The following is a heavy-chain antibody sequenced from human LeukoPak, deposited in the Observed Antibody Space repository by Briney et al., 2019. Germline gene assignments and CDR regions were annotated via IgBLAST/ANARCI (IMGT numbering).Heavy chain of an antibody. CDR1: EGTFSSYA. CDR2: IIPIFGTA. CDR3: AREDRAGGDYGDYYYGMDV. J-gene: IGHJ6*02. Sequence: ASVKVSCKASEGTFSSYAISWVRQAPGQGPEWMGGIIPIFGTANYAQKFQGRVTITADESTSTAYMELSSLRSEDTAVYYCAREDRAGGDYGDYYYGMDVWGQGTTVTVSS. V-gene: IGHV1-69*01. D-gene: IGHD4-17*01.